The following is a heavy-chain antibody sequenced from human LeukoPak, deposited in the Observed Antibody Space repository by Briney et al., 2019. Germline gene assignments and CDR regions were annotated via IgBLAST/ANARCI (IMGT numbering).Heavy chain of an antibody. Sequence: SETLSLTCSVSGDSIRKYYWSWIRQPAGKGLEWIGRISSSGSTNYNPSLKSRVTISVDTSKNQFSLKLSSVTAADTAVYFCARSPYSYDSSGAFDIWGQGTMVTVSS. D-gene: IGHD3-22*01. CDR2: ISSSGST. J-gene: IGHJ3*02. V-gene: IGHV4-4*07. CDR3: ARSPYSYDSSGAFDI. CDR1: GDSIRKYY.